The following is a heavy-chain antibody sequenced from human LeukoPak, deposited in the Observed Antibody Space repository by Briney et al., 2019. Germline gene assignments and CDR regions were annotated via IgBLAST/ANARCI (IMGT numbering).Heavy chain of an antibody. CDR1: GGSFSGYY. J-gene: IGHJ4*02. V-gene: IGHV4-34*01. D-gene: IGHD2-2*01. CDR3: ARGPTGYCSSTSCAKFDY. CDR2: INHSGST. Sequence: PSETLSLTCAVYGGSFSGYYWSWIRQPPGKGLEWIGEINHSGSTNYNPSLKNRVTISVDTSKNQFSLKLSSVTAADTAVYYCARGPTGYCSSTSCAKFDYWGQGTLVTVSS.